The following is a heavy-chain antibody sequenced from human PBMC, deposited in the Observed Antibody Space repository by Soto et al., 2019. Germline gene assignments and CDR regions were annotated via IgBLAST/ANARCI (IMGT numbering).Heavy chain of an antibody. D-gene: IGHD2-15*01. V-gene: IGHV4-31*03. J-gene: IGHJ2*01. CDR3: ARGYCSGGSGYSRWYFDL. CDR2: IYYSGST. CDR1: GGSISSGGYY. Sequence: QVQLQESGPGLVKPSQTLSLTCTVSGGSISSGGYYWSWIRQHPGKGLEWIGYIYYSGSTYYNPSLKSRVNISVDTSKNQFSLKLSSVTAADTAVYYCARGYCSGGSGYSRWYFDLWGRGTLVTVSS.